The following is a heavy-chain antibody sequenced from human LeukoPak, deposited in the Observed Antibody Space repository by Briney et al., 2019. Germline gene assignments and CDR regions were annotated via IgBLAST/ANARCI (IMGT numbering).Heavy chain of an antibody. CDR3: ARDNPDYDDYYYGMDV. Sequence: PGGSLRLSCAASGFTVSSNYMSWVRQAPGKGLEWVSYISSSSSTIYYADSVKGRFTISRDNAKNSLYLQMNSLRDEDTAVYYCARDNPDYDDYYYGMDVWGQGTTVTVSS. J-gene: IGHJ6*02. CDR1: GFTVSSNY. CDR2: ISSSSSTI. D-gene: IGHD4-17*01. V-gene: IGHV3-48*02.